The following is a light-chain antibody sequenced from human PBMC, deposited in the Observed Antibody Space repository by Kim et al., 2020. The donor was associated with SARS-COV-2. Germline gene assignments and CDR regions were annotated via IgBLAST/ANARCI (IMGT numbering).Light chain of an antibody. Sequence: QSALTQPASVSGSPGQSITISCTGTSSDVGGYKYVSWYQQHPGKAPKLVIYDVSKRPSGVSNRFSGSKSGNTASLTISGLQAEDEADYYCSSYTSSSLWVFGGGTQLTVL. CDR2: DVS. J-gene: IGLJ3*02. V-gene: IGLV2-14*01. CDR3: SSYTSSSLWV. CDR1: SSDVGGYKY.